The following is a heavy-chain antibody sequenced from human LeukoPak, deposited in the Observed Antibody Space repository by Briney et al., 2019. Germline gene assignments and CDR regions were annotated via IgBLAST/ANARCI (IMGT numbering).Heavy chain of an antibody. V-gene: IGHV4-39*01. CDR2: IYYTGST. CDR1: GGSISSSSYY. D-gene: IGHD6-19*01. Sequence: SETLSLTCTVSGGSISSSSYYWGWIRQPPGKGLECIGNIYYTGSTYYNPSLKSRVTISVDTSKSQFSLRLSSVTAADTAVYYCARLAGDYFDYWGQGTLVTVSS. J-gene: IGHJ4*02. CDR3: ARLAGDYFDY.